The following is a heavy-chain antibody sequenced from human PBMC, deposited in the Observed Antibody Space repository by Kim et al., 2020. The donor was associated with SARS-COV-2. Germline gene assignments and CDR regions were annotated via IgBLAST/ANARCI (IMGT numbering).Heavy chain of an antibody. J-gene: IGHJ4*02. CDR3: ASLIAAAGTVGSLGY. V-gene: IGHV3-7*03. Sequence: GGSLRLSCAASGFTFSSYWMSWVRQAPGKGLEWVANIKQDGSEKYYVDSVKGRFTISRDNAKNSLYLQMNSLRAEDTAVYYCASLIAAAGTVGSLGYWGQGTLVTVSS. CDR2: IKQDGSEK. D-gene: IGHD6-13*01. CDR1: GFTFSSYW.